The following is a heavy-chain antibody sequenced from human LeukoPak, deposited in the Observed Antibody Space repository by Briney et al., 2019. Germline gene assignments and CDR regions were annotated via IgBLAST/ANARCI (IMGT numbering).Heavy chain of an antibody. CDR3: TRADTVTDAFDI. V-gene: IGHV3-23*01. D-gene: IGHD4-11*01. CDR2: VSATGYTT. Sequence: GGSLRLSCVASGFTFSSYGMSWVRQAPGKGLEWVSYVSATGYTTSYADSVKGRFTISRDNGKNTAYLQMNSLKTEDTAVYYCTRADTVTDAFDIWGQGTMVTVSS. J-gene: IGHJ3*02. CDR1: GFTFSSYG.